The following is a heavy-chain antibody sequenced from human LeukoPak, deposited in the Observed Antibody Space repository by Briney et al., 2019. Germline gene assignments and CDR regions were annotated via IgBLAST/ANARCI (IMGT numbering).Heavy chain of an antibody. Sequence: GGSLRLSCAASGFTFSSYGMHWVRQAPGKGLEWVAVIWYDGSNKYYADSVKGRFTISRDNSKNTLYLQMNSLRAEDTAVYYCARDTYPRLPDHYGMDVWGQGTTVTVSS. CDR1: GFTFSSYG. V-gene: IGHV3-33*01. CDR3: ARDTYPRLPDHYGMDV. D-gene: IGHD3-16*01. J-gene: IGHJ6*02. CDR2: IWYDGSNK.